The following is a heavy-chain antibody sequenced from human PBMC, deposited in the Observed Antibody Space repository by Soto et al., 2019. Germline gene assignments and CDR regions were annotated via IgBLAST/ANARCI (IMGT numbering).Heavy chain of an antibody. J-gene: IGHJ5*02. CDR2: INTDNGNT. CDR3: ARDLGCTNGVCFLFDP. CDR1: GYTFTNSG. Sequence: ASVKVSCKASGYTFTNSGIIWVRQAPGQGLEWLGWINTDNGNTNYAQHLQGRVTLTTDTSTSTAYMDLRSLRSDDTAVYYCARDLGCTNGVCFLFDPWGQGTLVTVSS. D-gene: IGHD2-8*01. V-gene: IGHV1-18*01.